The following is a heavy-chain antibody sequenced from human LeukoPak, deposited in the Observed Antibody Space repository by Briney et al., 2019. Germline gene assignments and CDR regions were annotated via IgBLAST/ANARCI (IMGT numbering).Heavy chain of an antibody. V-gene: IGHV3-21*01. CDR2: ISSSSSYI. CDR3: ARIGGATAWYFDL. J-gene: IGHJ2*01. D-gene: IGHD1-26*01. CDR1: GFTFSSYS. Sequence: GGSLRLSCAASGFTFSSYSMNWVRQAPGKGLEWVSSISSSSSYIYYADSVKGRFTISRDNAKNPLYPQMNSLRAEDTAVYYCARIGGATAWYFDLWGRGTLVTVSS.